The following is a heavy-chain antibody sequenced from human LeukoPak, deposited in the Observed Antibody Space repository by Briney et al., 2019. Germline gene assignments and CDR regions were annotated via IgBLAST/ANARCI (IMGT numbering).Heavy chain of an antibody. CDR2: INHSGST. D-gene: IGHD6-13*01. Sequence: PSETLSLTCAVYGGSFSGYYRSWIRQPPGKGLEWIGEINHSGSTNYNPSLKSRVTISVDTSKNQFSLKLGSVTAADTAVYYCARDIAAASQGYFDYWGQGTLVTVSS. V-gene: IGHV4-34*01. CDR1: GGSFSGYY. J-gene: IGHJ4*02. CDR3: ARDIAAASQGYFDY.